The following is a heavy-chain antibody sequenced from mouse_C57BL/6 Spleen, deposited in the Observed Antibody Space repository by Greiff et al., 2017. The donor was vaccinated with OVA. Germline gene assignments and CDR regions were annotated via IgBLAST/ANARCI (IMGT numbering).Heavy chain of an antibody. CDR2: IDPSDSDT. J-gene: IGHJ2*01. Sequence: VQLQQPGAELVMPGASVKLSCKASGYTFTSYWMHWVKQRPGQGLEWIGEIDPSDSDTNYNQKFKGKSTLTVDKSSSTAYMQLSSLTSEDSAVYYCARFTTVVADYWGQGTTLTVSS. CDR1: GYTFTSYW. CDR3: ARFTTVVADY. D-gene: IGHD1-1*01. V-gene: IGHV1-69*01.